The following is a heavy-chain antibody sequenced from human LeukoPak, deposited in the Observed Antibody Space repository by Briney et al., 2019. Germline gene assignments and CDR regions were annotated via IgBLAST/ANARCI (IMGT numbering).Heavy chain of an antibody. CDR3: AKENDRALDI. Sequence: PGGSLLLSCAASGFTFRYYGLHWVRQAPGKGLEWVSVISHDGLYKNYADSVKGRLSISRDSSKNTLYLQMNGLRAEDTAVYYCAKENDRALDIWGRGTMVTVSS. J-gene: IGHJ3*02. V-gene: IGHV3-30*04. D-gene: IGHD1-1*01. CDR2: ISHDGLYK. CDR1: GFTFRYYG.